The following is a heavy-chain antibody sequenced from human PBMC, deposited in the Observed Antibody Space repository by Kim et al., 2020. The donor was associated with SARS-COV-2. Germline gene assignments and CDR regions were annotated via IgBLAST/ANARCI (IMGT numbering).Heavy chain of an antibody. CDR1: GYTFAAFY. Sequence: ASVKVSCKASGYTFAAFYIHWVRQAPGQGLEWMGWIDPNSGDTEYARKFQGRVTMSSDTSVSTAYMALTTLTSDDTAVYYCATPFMVRVDNDYWGQGTLVTVSS. CDR3: ATPFMVRVDNDY. J-gene: IGHJ4*02. D-gene: IGHD3-10*01. CDR2: IDPNSGDT. V-gene: IGHV1-2*02.